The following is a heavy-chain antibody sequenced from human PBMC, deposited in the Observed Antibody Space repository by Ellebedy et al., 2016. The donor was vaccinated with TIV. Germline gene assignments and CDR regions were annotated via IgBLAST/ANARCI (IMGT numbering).Heavy chain of an antibody. Sequence: ASVKVSXXASAYTFTNFGISWVRQAPGQGLEWMGWVSPYNGNTNYAQKFQARVTMTTDTSTSTAYMELRSLRSDDTALYFCARDSDYGGVTNHWYFNLWGRGTLVTVSS. D-gene: IGHD4-23*01. V-gene: IGHV1-18*01. CDR3: ARDSDYGGVTNHWYFNL. CDR1: AYTFTNFG. CDR2: VSPYNGNT. J-gene: IGHJ2*01.